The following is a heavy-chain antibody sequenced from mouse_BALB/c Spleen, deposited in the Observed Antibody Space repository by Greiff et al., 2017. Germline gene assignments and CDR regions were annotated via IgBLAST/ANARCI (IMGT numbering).Heavy chain of an antibody. CDR2: ISSGGSYT. J-gene: IGHJ4*01. CDR3: TRDMITTGYAMDY. V-gene: IGHV5-6-4*01. CDR1: GFTFSSYT. Sequence: EVMLVESGGGLVQPGGSLKLSCAASGFTFSSYTMSWVRQTPEKRLEWVATISSGGSYTYYPDSVKGRFTISRDNAKNTLYLQMSSLKSEDTAMYYCTRDMITTGYAMDYWGQGTSVTVSS. D-gene: IGHD2-4*01.